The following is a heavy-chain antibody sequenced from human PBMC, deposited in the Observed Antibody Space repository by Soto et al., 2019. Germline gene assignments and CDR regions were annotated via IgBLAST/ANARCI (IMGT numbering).Heavy chain of an antibody. D-gene: IGHD3-10*01. V-gene: IGHV1-69*13. J-gene: IGHJ4*02. Sequence: SVKVSCKASGYTFTSYGISWVRQAPGQGLEWMGGIIPIFGTANYAQKFQGRVTITADESTSTAYMELSSLRSEDTAVYYCARLVPYGSGSRYYFDYWGQGTLVTVSS. CDR3: ARLVPYGSGSRYYFDY. CDR1: GYTFTSYG. CDR2: IIPIFGTA.